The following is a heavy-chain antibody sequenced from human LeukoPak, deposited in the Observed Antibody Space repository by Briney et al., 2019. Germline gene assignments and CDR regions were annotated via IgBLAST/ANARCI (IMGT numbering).Heavy chain of an antibody. CDR3: ARVAGSGYDVSYVMDV. D-gene: IGHD5-12*01. J-gene: IGHJ6*02. CDR2: MNPNSGNT. Sequence: ASVKVSCKASGYTFTSYDVNWVRQATGQGLEWMGWMNPNSGNTGYAQKFQGRVTMTRNASTSTAYMELSSLRSEDTAVYYCARVAGSGYDVSYVMDVWGQGTTVTVSS. CDR1: GYTFTSYD. V-gene: IGHV1-8*01.